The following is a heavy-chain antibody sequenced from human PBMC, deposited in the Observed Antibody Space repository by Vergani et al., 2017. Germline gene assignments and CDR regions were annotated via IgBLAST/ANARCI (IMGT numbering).Heavy chain of an antibody. J-gene: IGHJ4*02. Sequence: QVQLQESGPGLVKPSETLSLTCAVSGYSISSGYYWGWIRQSPGKGLEWIGSIYHSGSPYYNPSLKSRVTISADTSKNQLSLRLSSVTAADTAVYYCAREVGTEGFDYWGQGTLVTVSS. D-gene: IGHD2-21*02. CDR2: IYHSGSP. V-gene: IGHV4-38-2*02. CDR1: GYSISSGYY. CDR3: AREVGTEGFDY.